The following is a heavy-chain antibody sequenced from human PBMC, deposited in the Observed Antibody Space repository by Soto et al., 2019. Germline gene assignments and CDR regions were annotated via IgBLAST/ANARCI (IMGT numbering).Heavy chain of an antibody. CDR1: GFNFNFYN. D-gene: IGHD1-26*01. V-gene: IGHV3-21*02. J-gene: IGHJ4*02. CDR2: ISPTGNYI. Sequence: EVQLVESGGGLVKPGGSLRLSCAASGFNFNFYNMNWVRQAPGKGLEWVASISPTGNYIYYADSVNGRFTISRDDAKHSLILQLSRLRAGDTAVYYCARDREVGASKGRAVDYWGQGTLVTVSS. CDR3: ARDREVGASKGRAVDY.